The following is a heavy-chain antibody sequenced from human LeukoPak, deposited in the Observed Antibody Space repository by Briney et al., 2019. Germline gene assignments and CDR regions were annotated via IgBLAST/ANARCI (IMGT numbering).Heavy chain of an antibody. D-gene: IGHD5-12*01. V-gene: IGHV4-28*01. J-gene: IGHJ4*02. CDR1: GYSISSSNW. CDR3: ARSSGYGSTFFDY. Sequence: SDTLSLTCAASGYSISSSNWWGWIRQPPGKGLEWIGYIYYSGSTYYNPSLKSRVTMSVDTSKNQFSLKLSSVTAVDTAVYYCARSSGYGSTFFDYWGQGTLVTVSS. CDR2: IYYSGST.